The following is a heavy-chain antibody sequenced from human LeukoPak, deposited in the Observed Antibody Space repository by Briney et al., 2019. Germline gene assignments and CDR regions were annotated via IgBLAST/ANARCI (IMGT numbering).Heavy chain of an antibody. Sequence: SVKVSCKASGGTFSSYAISWVRQAPGQGLEWMGGIIPIFGTANYAQKFQGRVTITADESTSTAYMELSSLRSEDTGVYYCARDGSQYYDFWSGYPYFDYWGQGTLVTVSS. CDR1: GGTFSSYA. D-gene: IGHD3-3*01. V-gene: IGHV1-69*13. J-gene: IGHJ4*02. CDR2: IIPIFGTA. CDR3: ARDGSQYYDFWSGYPYFDY.